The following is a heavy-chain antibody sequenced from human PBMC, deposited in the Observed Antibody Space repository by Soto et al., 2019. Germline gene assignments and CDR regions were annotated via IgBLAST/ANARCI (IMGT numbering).Heavy chain of an antibody. J-gene: IGHJ4*02. V-gene: IGHV3-30*03. CDR2: ISYDGSLQ. Sequence: QAQLVESGGGVVQPGRSLRLSCAASGLAFSSYGMHWVRQAPSTGLEWVAVISYDGSLQHYADSVKGRFTISRDNSKNMVLLQMSSLRAQDTAVYYCVSDRGYGHASVPYSWGQGTLVSFAS. D-gene: IGHD5-18*01. CDR1: GLAFSSYG. CDR3: VSDRGYGHASVPYS.